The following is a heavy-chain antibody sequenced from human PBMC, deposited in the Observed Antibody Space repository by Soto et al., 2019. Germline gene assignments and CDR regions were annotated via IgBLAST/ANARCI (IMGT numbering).Heavy chain of an antibody. V-gene: IGHV3-21*01. CDR1: GFTFSSHS. J-gene: IGHJ3*02. CDR3: ARENTPRALDI. Sequence: EVQLVESGGGLVKPGGSLRLSCAASGFTFSSHSMNWVRQAPGKGLEWVSSISSSSSYIYYADSVKGRFTISRDNAKNSLYLQMNSLRAEETAVYYCARENTPRALDIWGQGTMVTVSS. CDR2: ISSSSSYI.